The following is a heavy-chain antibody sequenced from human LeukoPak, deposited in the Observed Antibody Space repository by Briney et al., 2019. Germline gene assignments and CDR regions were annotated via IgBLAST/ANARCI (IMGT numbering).Heavy chain of an antibody. V-gene: IGHV1-2*06. CDR1: GYTFTGYY. J-gene: IGHJ4*02. CDR2: INPNSGCT. Sequence: ASVKVSCKASGYTFTGYYMHWVRQAPGPGLEWIGRINPNSGCTNYAQKFQGRVTMTRDTSISTAYMELSRLRSDDTAVYYCARSVYYYDSSGPNYWGQGTLVTVSS. D-gene: IGHD3-22*01. CDR3: ARSVYYYDSSGPNY.